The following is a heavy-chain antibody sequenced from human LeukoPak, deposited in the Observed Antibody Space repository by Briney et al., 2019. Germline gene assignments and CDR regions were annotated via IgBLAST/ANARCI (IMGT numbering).Heavy chain of an antibody. J-gene: IGHJ4*02. V-gene: IGHV4-31*03. CDR3: ARGVNRYRLDY. CDR1: GGSISSGGYY. CDR2: IYYSGST. D-gene: IGHD1-14*01. Sequence: SQTLSLTCTVSGGSISSGGYYWRWIRQHPGKGLEWIGYIYYSGSTYYNPSLKSRVTISVGTSKNQFSLKLSSVTAADTAVYYCARGVNRYRLDYWGQGTLVTVSS.